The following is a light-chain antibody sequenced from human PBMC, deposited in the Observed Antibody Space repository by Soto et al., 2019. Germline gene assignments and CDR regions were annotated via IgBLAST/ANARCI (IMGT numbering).Light chain of an antibody. CDR1: SSHIGTSS. CDR2: TTN. CDR3: QSYDSSLSGYV. Sequence: QSVLTQPHSASGTPGQRVAISCSGSSSHIGTSSVHWFQQLPGTAPKLLISTTNQRPSGVPERFSGSKSGTSASLAISGLQSEDEADYYCQSYDSSLSGYVFATGTKSPS. V-gene: IGLV1-44*01. J-gene: IGLJ1*01.